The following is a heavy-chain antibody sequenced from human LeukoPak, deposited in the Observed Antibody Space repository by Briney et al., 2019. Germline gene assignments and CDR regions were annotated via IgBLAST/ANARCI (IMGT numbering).Heavy chain of an antibody. Sequence: GGSLRLSCAASGFAFGNYAMNWVRQAPGKGLEWVSSISSSSSYIYYADSVKGRFTISRDNAKNSLYLQMNSLRAEDTAVYYCASGGYCSSTSCYVINWFDPWGQGTLVTVSS. CDR2: ISSSSSYI. J-gene: IGHJ5*02. CDR1: GFAFGNYA. V-gene: IGHV3-21*01. CDR3: ASGGYCSSTSCYVINWFDP. D-gene: IGHD2-2*01.